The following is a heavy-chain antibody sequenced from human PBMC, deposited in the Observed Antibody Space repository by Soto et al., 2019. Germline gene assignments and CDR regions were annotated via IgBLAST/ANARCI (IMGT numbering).Heavy chain of an antibody. D-gene: IGHD2-15*01. CDR3: AKLKGDGSVSSYALDS. Sequence: QVQLVESGGGVVQPGRSLRLSCAASGFTFSNNAMHWVRQAPGKGLEWVAVVLYDGSKTYNADSVKGRFTISRDHSKNTLYLQMNILRVEDTALYYCAKLKGDGSVSSYALDSWGQGPLVTVSS. J-gene: IGHJ4*02. CDR2: VLYDGSKT. V-gene: IGHV3-30*18. CDR1: GFTFSNNA.